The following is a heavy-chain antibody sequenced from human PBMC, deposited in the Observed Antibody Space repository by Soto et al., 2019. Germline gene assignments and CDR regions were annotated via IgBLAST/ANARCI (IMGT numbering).Heavy chain of an antibody. Sequence: ASVKVSCKASGGTFSSYTISWVRQAPGQGLEWMGRIIPILGIANYAQKFQGRVTITADKSTSTAYMELSSLRSEDTAVYYCARTVGYCSSTSCPLPFDYWGQGTLVTVSS. CDR1: GGTFSSYT. J-gene: IGHJ4*02. D-gene: IGHD2-2*01. CDR3: ARTVGYCSSTSCPLPFDY. V-gene: IGHV1-69*02. CDR2: IIPILGIA.